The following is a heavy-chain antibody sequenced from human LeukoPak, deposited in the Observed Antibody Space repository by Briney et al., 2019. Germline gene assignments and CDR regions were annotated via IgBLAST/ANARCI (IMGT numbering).Heavy chain of an antibody. D-gene: IGHD3-10*01. J-gene: IGHJ4*02. CDR1: GYTFTSYG. CDR2: ISAYNGNT. Sequence: ASVKVSCKASGYTFTSYGISWVRQAPGQGLEWMGWISAYNGNTNYAQKLQGRVTMTTDTSTSTAYMELRSLRSDDTAVYYCARRYYYGSGSYSPFGYWGQGTLVTVSS. V-gene: IGHV1-18*01. CDR3: ARRYYYGSGSYSPFGY.